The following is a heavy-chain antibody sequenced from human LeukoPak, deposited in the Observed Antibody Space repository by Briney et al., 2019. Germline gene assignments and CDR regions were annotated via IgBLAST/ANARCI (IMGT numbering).Heavy chain of an antibody. Sequence: GGSLRLSCAASGFTFRSYSMNWVRQAPGKGLEWVSYISSGSSTIYYAESVKGRFTISRDNAKNSLYLQMNSLRAEDTAVYYCAREDYFDYWGQGTLVTVSS. V-gene: IGHV3-48*04. CDR3: AREDYFDY. CDR2: ISSGSSTI. J-gene: IGHJ4*02. CDR1: GFTFRSYS.